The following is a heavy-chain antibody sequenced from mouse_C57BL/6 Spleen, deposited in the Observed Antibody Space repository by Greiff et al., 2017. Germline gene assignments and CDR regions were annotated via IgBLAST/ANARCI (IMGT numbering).Heavy chain of an antibody. CDR1: GYSFTGYY. D-gene: IGHD2-1*01. CDR2: INPSTGGT. Sequence: VQLQQSGPELVKPGASVKISCKASGYSFTGYYMNWVKQSPEKSLEWIGEINPSTGGTTSNQKFKAKATLTVDKSSSTAYMQLKSLTSEDSAVYYCARPGNYGYFDYWGQGTTLTVAS. J-gene: IGHJ2*01. V-gene: IGHV1-42*01. CDR3: ARPGNYGYFDY.